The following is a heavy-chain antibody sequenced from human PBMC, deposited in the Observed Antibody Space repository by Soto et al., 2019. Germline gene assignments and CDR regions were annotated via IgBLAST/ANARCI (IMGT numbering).Heavy chain of an antibody. J-gene: IGHJ3*01. CDR1: GFTFSSSE. V-gene: IGHV3-48*03. CDR3: ARRASC. CDR2: IHPSGQPI. D-gene: IGHD1-26*01. Sequence: PGGSLRLSCAVSGFTFSSSEMYWVRQAPGKGLEWISYIHPSGQPIFYADSVKGRFTISRDNANNSLFLQMNSLRAEDTAVCYCARRASCWGQGTMVTVSS.